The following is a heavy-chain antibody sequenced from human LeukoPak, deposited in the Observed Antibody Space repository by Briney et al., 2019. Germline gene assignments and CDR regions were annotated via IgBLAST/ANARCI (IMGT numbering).Heavy chain of an antibody. CDR2: INPNSGGT. D-gene: IGHD5-12*01. CDR3: ARGLSGYDSDGMDV. Sequence: GASVKVSCKASGYTFTGYYMHWVRQAPGQGLEWMGRINPNSGGTKYAQKFQGRVTMTRDTSISTAYMELSRLRSDDTAVYYCARGLSGYDSDGMDVWGQGTTVTVSS. V-gene: IGHV1-2*06. CDR1: GYTFTGYY. J-gene: IGHJ6*02.